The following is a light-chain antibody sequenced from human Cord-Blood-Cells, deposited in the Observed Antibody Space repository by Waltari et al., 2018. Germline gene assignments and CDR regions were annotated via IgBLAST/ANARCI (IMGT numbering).Light chain of an antibody. CDR1: SSDVGGYNY. CDR2: EVS. Sequence: QSALTQPASVSGSPGQSITISCTGTSSDVGGYNYVSWYQQHPAKVPKLMIYEVSNRPSGVSNRFSGSKSGNTASLTISGLQAEDEADYYCSSYTSSSTLVVFGGGTKLTVL. J-gene: IGLJ2*01. V-gene: IGLV2-14*01. CDR3: SSYTSSSTLVV.